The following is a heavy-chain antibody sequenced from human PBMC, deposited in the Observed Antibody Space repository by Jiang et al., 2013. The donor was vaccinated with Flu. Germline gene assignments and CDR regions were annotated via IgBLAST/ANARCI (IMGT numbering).Heavy chain of an antibody. Sequence: PTQTLTLTCTFSGFSLSTSGVGVGWIRQPPGKALEWLALIYWNDDKRYSPSLKSRLTITKDTSKNQVVLTMTNMDPVDTATYYCAHSSSGWYVGTFDYWGQGTLVTVSS. V-gene: IGHV2-5*01. D-gene: IGHD6-19*01. CDR2: IYWNDDK. CDR1: GFSLSTSGVG. CDR3: AHSSSGWYVGTFDY. J-gene: IGHJ4*02.